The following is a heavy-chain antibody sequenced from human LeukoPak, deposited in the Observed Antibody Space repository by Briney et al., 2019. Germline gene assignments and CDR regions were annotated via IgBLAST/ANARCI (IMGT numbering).Heavy chain of an antibody. CDR3: ARVDLYYDSSGYSQPANDY. Sequence: ASVKVSCKASGYTFTGYYIHWVRQAPGQGLEWMGWINPNSGGTNYAQNFQDRVTMTTDTPTTTAYMELRSLRSDDTAVYYCARVDLYYDSSGYSQPANDYWGQGTLVTVAS. CDR1: GYTFTGYY. D-gene: IGHD3-22*01. V-gene: IGHV1-2*02. J-gene: IGHJ4*02. CDR2: INPNSGGT.